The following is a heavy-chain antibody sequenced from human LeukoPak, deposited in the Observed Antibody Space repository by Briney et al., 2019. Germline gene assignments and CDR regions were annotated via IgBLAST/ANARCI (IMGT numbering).Heavy chain of an antibody. CDR2: INHSGST. Sequence: SETLSLTCAVYGGSFSGYYWSWIRQPPGKGLEWIGEINHSGSTNYNPSLKSRVTISVDTSKNQFSLKLSSVTAADTAVYYCARGPAAIFYYYMDVWGKGTTVTISS. CDR3: ARGPAAIFYYYMDV. CDR1: GGSFSGYY. D-gene: IGHD2-2*01. V-gene: IGHV4-34*01. J-gene: IGHJ6*03.